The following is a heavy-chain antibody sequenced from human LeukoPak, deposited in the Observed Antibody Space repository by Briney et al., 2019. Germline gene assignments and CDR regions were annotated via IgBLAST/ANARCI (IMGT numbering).Heavy chain of an antibody. CDR1: GFTFSDYN. CDR3: ARDRSDFSLLYHYFYMDV. D-gene: IGHD3-3*01. J-gene: IGHJ6*03. Sequence: GGSLRLSCAASGFTFSDYNMRWIRQAPGKGLEWVSSISRSGSTKYYADSVKGRFTISRDNVKNSLYLQMNSLRVEDTAIYYCARDRSDFSLLYHYFYMDVWGKGTTVTVPS. CDR2: ISRSGSTK. V-gene: IGHV3-11*04.